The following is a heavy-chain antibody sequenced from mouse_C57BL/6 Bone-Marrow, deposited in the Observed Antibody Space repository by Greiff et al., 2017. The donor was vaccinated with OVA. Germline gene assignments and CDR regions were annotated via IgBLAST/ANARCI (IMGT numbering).Heavy chain of an antibody. V-gene: IGHV5-17*01. CDR1: GFTFSDYG. CDR2: ISSGSSTI. J-gene: IGHJ4*01. CDR3: AGGLAMDY. Sequence: EVKLVESGGGLVKPGGSLKLSCAASGFTFSDYGMHWVRQAPEQGLEWVAYISSGSSTIYYADTVKGRFTISRDNANNTLFLQMTSLRSEDTAMYYCAGGLAMDYWGQGTSVTVSA.